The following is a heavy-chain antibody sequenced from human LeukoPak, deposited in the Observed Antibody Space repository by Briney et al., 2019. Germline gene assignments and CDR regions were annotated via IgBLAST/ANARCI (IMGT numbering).Heavy chain of an antibody. CDR1: GFTFSSYS. D-gene: IGHD6-6*01. J-gene: IGHJ3*02. Sequence: GGSLRLSCAASGFTFSSYSMNGVRQAPGKGLEWVSSISSSSSYIYYADSVKGGFTISRDKAKKSLYLQMTSLRAEDTAVYYCAKDKFALAVRPPGDALDIWRQGTSVTVSS. CDR2: ISSSSSYI. CDR3: AKDKFALAVRPPGDALDI. V-gene: IGHV3-21*01.